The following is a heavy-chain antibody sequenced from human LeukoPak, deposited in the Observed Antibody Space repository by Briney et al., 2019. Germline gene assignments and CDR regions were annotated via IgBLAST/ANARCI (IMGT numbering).Heavy chain of an antibody. CDR1: GFTFSSYG. Sequence: PGGSLRLSCAASGFTFSSYGMHWVRQAPGKGLEWVAVISFDGTDKYYTESVRGRFTISRDNSKNTLILQMNSLRPEDTAVYYCAKSDLGYCGGGSCLIDHWGHGTRVTVSS. V-gene: IGHV3-30*18. CDR3: AKSDLGYCGGGSCLIDH. D-gene: IGHD2-15*01. CDR2: ISFDGTDK. J-gene: IGHJ5*02.